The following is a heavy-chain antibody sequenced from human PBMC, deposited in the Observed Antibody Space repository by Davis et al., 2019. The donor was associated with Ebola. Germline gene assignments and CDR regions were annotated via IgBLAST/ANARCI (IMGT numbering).Heavy chain of an antibody. J-gene: IGHJ5*02. D-gene: IGHD6-19*01. Sequence: ASVTVSCKASGYTFTGYYMHWVRQAPGQGLEWMGWINPNSGGTNYAQKFQGRVTMTRDTSISTAYMELSRLGSDDTAVYYCARFGGAVAGRGRYNWFDPWGQGTLVTVSS. CDR3: ARFGGAVAGRGRYNWFDP. CDR1: GYTFTGYY. CDR2: INPNSGGT. V-gene: IGHV1-2*02.